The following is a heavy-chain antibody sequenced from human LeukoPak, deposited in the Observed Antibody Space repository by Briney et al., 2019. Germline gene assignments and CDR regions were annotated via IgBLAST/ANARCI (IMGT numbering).Heavy chain of an antibody. V-gene: IGHV4-59*01. CDR3: AGHPNFLNWFDP. Sequence: SETLSLTCTVSGGSISSYYWSWIRQPPGKGLEYIGYIYYSGSTNYNPSLKSRVTISLDTSKNQFSLKLSSVTAADTAVYYCAGHPNFLNWFDPWGQGTLVTVSS. CDR2: IYYSGST. D-gene: IGHD1-7*01. J-gene: IGHJ5*02. CDR1: GGSISSYY.